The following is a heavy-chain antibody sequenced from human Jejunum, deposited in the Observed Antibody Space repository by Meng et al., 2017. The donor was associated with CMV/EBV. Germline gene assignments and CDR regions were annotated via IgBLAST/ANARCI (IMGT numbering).Heavy chain of an antibody. V-gene: IGHV3-9*01. CDR3: AKDTGGTGWYHYFDS. D-gene: IGHD6-19*01. Sequence: FTFDDYAMHCVRQAPGKGLEWVSDISWNSGSIGYADSVKGRFTISRDNAKNSLYLQMNSLRAEDTALYYCAKDTGGTGWYHYFDSWGQGTLVTVSS. J-gene: IGHJ4*02. CDR2: ISWNSGSI. CDR1: FTFDDYA.